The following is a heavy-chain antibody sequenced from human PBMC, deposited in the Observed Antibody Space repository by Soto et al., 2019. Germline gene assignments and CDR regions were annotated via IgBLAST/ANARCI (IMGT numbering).Heavy chain of an antibody. V-gene: IGHV3-64*01. CDR3: ARLTTITQRFDY. Sequence: ESGGGLVQPGGSLRLSCAASGFTFGNYAMHWVRQAPGKGLEFVSAINTNGAATYYASSVKGRFTISRDNSKNTMYLQMGSLRAEDTALYYCARLTTITQRFDYWGQGTLVTVSS. D-gene: IGHD4-4*01. J-gene: IGHJ4*02. CDR1: GFTFGNYA. CDR2: INTNGAAT.